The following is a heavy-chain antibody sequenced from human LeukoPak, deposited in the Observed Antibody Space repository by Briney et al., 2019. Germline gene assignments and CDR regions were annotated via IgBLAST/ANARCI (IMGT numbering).Heavy chain of an antibody. CDR2: ISSSGSTT. Sequence: NPGGSLRLSCAASGFTFSDYYMSWIRQAPGKGPEWVSYISSSGSTTYYADSVKGRFTISRDNAKNSLYLQMNSLRAEDTAVYYCASSSGDYGDYNWFDPWGQGTLVTVSS. CDR3: ASSSGDYGDYNWFDP. J-gene: IGHJ5*02. D-gene: IGHD4-17*01. V-gene: IGHV3-11*01. CDR1: GFTFSDYY.